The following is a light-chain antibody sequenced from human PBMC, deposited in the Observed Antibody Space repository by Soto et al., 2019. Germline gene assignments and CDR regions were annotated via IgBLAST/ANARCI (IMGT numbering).Light chain of an antibody. CDR1: QSISSW. Sequence: DIQMTQSPSTLSASVGDRVTITCRASQSISSWLAWYQQKPGKAPNLLIYDASSLEGGVPSRFSVSGSETEFTRTISSLQPDDFATYYGQQYNSYSVTFGGATKVEIK. V-gene: IGKV1-5*01. CDR3: QQYNSYSVT. CDR2: DAS. J-gene: IGKJ4*01.